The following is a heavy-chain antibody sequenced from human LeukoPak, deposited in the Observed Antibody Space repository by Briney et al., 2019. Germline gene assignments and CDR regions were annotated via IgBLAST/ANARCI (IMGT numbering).Heavy chain of an antibody. V-gene: IGHV3-33*01. J-gene: IGHJ4*02. CDR1: GFTFSSYG. D-gene: IGHD2-2*01. CDR3: ARDLVPAAPTGY. Sequence: PGRSLRLSCAASGFTFSSYGMHWVRQAPGKGLEWVAVIWYDGSNKYYADSVKGRFTISRDNSKNTLYLQMNSLRPEDTAVYYCARDLVPAAPTGYWGQGTLVTVSS. CDR2: IWYDGSNK.